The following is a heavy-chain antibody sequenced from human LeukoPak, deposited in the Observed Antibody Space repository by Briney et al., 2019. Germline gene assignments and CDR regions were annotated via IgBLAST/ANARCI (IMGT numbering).Heavy chain of an antibody. Sequence: GESLKISCKGSGYSFTSYWIGWVRQMPGKGLGWMGIIYPGDSDTRYSPSFQGQVTISADKSISTAYLQWSSLKASDTAMYYCARHAFPIKYFDWKDYYYYGMDVWGQGTTVTVSS. CDR3: ARHAFPIKYFDWKDYYYYGMDV. D-gene: IGHD3-9*01. CDR2: IYPGDSDT. J-gene: IGHJ6*02. V-gene: IGHV5-51*01. CDR1: GYSFTSYW.